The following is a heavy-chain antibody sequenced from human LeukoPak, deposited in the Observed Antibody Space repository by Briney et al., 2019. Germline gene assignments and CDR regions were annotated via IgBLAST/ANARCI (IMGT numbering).Heavy chain of an antibody. J-gene: IGHJ4*02. CDR3: ARGIVGATNSYNY. D-gene: IGHD1-26*01. V-gene: IGHV3-21*01. Sequence: GGSLRLSCAASGFTFSSYSMNWVRQAPGKGLEWVSSISSSSSYIYYADSVKGRFTISRDNAKNSLYLQMNSLRAEDTAVYYCARGIVGATNSYNYWGQGTLVTVSS. CDR1: GFTFSSYS. CDR2: ISSSSSYI.